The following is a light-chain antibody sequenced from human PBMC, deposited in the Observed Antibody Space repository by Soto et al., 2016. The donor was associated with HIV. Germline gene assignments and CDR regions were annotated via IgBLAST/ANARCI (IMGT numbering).Light chain of an antibody. CDR2: GTS. V-gene: IGKV1-39*01. CDR1: QSINSY. Sequence: DIQMTQSPSSLSASVGDRVTITCRSSQSINSYLNWYQQKPGKAPKLLIYGTSSNIAGVPSRFSGSGSGTDFSLTIRSLQPEDFATYYCQQYDDYPYTFGQGTKLEIK. CDR3: QQYDDYPYT. J-gene: IGKJ2*01.